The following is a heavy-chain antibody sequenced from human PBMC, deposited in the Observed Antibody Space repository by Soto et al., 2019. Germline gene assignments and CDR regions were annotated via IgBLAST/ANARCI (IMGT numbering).Heavy chain of an antibody. J-gene: IGHJ5*02. D-gene: IGHD6-19*01. CDR2: IYYSGST. CDR1: GGSINSSSYV. CDR3: ARHYSSGSRNWFDP. Sequence: SETLSLTCSVSGGSINSSSYVWGWVRQPPGKGLEWIGSIYYSGSTYYNPSLRSRVTISVDTSKNQFSLKLSSVTAADTAVSYCARHYSSGSRNWFDPWGQGTLVTVSS. V-gene: IGHV4-39*01.